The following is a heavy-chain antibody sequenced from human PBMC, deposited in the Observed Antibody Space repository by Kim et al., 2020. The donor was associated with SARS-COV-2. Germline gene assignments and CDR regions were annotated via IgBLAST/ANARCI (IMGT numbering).Heavy chain of an antibody. D-gene: IGHD2-21*01. CDR1: GFTFSSYA. V-gene: IGHV3-23*01. J-gene: IGHJ4*02. CDR2: ISGSGGST. CDR3: ANRPLFRYFAY. Sequence: GGSLRLSCAASGFTFSSYAMSWVRQAPGKGLEWVSAISGSGGSTYYADSVKGRFTISRDNSKNTLYLQMNSLRADPAVYYCANRPLFRYFAYWGQGNL.